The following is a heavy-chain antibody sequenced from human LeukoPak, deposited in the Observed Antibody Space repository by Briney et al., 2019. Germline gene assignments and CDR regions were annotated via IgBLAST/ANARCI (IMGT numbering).Heavy chain of an antibody. CDR2: IYPGDSAT. D-gene: IGHD4-17*01. Sequence: GESLKISCKGSGYSFTSSWIAWVRQMPGKGLEWMGIIYPGDSATRDRPSFQSQVTISDDKSISTAYLQWSSLKASDTVMYYCARGDYAYYWGQGTLVTVSS. V-gene: IGHV5-51*01. CDR3: ARGDYAYY. CDR1: GYSFTSSW. J-gene: IGHJ4*02.